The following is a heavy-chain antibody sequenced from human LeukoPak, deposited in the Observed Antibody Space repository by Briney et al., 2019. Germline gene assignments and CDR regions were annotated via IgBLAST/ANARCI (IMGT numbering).Heavy chain of an antibody. Sequence: SETLSLTCAVYGGSFSGYYWSWIRQPPGKGLERIGEINHSGSTNYNPSLKSRVTISVDTSKNQFSLKLSSVTAADTAVYYCATDYYDSSGYYYGNYWGQGTLVTVSS. D-gene: IGHD3-22*01. CDR1: GGSFSGYY. J-gene: IGHJ4*02. CDR2: INHSGST. V-gene: IGHV4-34*01. CDR3: ATDYYDSSGYYYGNY.